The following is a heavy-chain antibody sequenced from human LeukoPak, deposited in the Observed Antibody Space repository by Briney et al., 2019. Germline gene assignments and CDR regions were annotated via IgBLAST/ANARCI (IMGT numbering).Heavy chain of an antibody. Sequence: PSETLSLTCTVSGGSISSYYWSWIRQPPGKGLEWIGYIYYSGSTNYNLSLKSRVTISVDTSKNQFSLKLSSVTAADTAVYYCARLTRRSGNYFENWGQGVLVTVSS. CDR1: GGSISSYY. D-gene: IGHD1-1*01. CDR2: IYYSGST. V-gene: IGHV4-59*01. CDR3: ARLTRRSGNYFEN. J-gene: IGHJ4*02.